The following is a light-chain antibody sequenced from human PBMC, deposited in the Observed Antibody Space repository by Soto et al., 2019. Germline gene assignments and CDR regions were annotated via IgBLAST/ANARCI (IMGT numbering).Light chain of an antibody. CDR2: DAS. Sequence: EFVLTQSPDTLSVSPGERATLSCRASQSVSSNLAWYQQKPGQAPRLLIYDASNRATGIPARFSGSGSGTDFTLTISSLEPEDFAVYYCQQRSNWITFGQGTRLEIK. V-gene: IGKV3-11*01. CDR1: QSVSSN. J-gene: IGKJ5*01. CDR3: QQRSNWIT.